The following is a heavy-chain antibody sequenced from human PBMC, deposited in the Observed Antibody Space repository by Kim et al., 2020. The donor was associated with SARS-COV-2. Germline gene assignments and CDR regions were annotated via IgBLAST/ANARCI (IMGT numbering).Heavy chain of an antibody. Sequence: SVKGRFTISRDNSKNSLYLQMNSLRAEETAVDYCASRYYYDSSGHFDYWGQGTLVTVSS. CDR3: ASRYYYDSSGHFDY. J-gene: IGHJ4*02. D-gene: IGHD3-22*01. V-gene: IGHV3-11*03.